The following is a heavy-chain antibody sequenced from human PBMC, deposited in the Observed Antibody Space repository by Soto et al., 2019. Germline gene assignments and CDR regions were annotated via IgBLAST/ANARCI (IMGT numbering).Heavy chain of an antibody. Sequence: ASVKVSCKSSGYTFSTYGISWVRQAPGQGLEWMGGISGYNGNTNYGQKFQGRVSMTADTSTSTSYMELRTLRSDDTPVYYCARGKPFLEWSLSRYYIDSWAQGTLVTVSS. J-gene: IGHJ4*02. CDR2: ISGYNGNT. CDR3: ARGKPFLEWSLSRYYIDS. V-gene: IGHV1-18*04. CDR1: GYTFSTYG. D-gene: IGHD3-3*02.